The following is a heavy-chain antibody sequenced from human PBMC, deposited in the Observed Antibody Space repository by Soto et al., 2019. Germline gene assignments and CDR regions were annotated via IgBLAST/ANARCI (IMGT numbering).Heavy chain of an antibody. Sequence: PSETLSLTCTVSGGSVSSGSYYWSWVRQPPGKGLEWIGYIYYSGSTNYNPSLKSRVTISVDSSKNQFSLKLSSVTAADTAVYFCARVSRSSSFSYFHYWGQGALVTVSS. V-gene: IGHV4-61*01. CDR2: IYYSGST. CDR1: GGSVSSGSYY. CDR3: ARVSRSSSFSYFHY. D-gene: IGHD6-6*01. J-gene: IGHJ4*02.